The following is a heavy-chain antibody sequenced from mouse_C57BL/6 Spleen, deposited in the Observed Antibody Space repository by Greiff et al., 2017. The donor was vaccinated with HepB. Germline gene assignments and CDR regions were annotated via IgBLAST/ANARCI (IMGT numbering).Heavy chain of an antibody. CDR1: GYTFTDYN. V-gene: IGHV1-18*01. CDR2: INPNNGGT. D-gene: IGHD1-1*01. Sequence: VQLQQSGPELVKPGASVKIPCKASGYTFTDYNMDWVKQSHGKSLEWIGDINPNNGGTIYNQKFKGKATLTVDKSSSTAYMELRSLTSEDTAVYYCARIYYYGSSYDAMDYWGQGTSVTVSS. J-gene: IGHJ4*01. CDR3: ARIYYYGSSYDAMDY.